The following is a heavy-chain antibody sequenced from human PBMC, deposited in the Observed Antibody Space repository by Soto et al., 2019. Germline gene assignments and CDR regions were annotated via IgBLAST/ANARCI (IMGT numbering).Heavy chain of an antibody. CDR1: GFTFSSYG. V-gene: IGHV3-30*18. Sequence: QVQLVESGGGVVQPGRSLRLSCAASGFTFSSYGMHWVRQAPGKGLEWVAVISYDGSNKYYADSVKGRLPISRDNSKNTLYLQMNSLRAEDTAVYYCAKSLGHPLPGAEYFQHWGQGTLVTVSS. J-gene: IGHJ1*01. CDR2: ISYDGSNK. CDR3: AKSLGHPLPGAEYFQH.